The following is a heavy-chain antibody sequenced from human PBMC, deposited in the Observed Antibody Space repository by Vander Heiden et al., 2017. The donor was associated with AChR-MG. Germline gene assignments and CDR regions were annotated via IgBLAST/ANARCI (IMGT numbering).Heavy chain of an antibody. CDR1: GFTFRTYG. D-gene: IGHD6-19*01. CDR3: AKIRVAVDDCFDY. J-gene: IGHJ4*02. CDR2: ISASGGST. Sequence: EVQLLESGGGLVQPGGSLRLSCSVSGFTFRTYGMTWVRQAPGKGLEWVSIISASGGSTYYADSVKGRFTISRDNSKSTLFLQMNSLRAEDTAVYYCAKIRVAVDDCFDYWGQGTLVTVSS. V-gene: IGHV3-23*01.